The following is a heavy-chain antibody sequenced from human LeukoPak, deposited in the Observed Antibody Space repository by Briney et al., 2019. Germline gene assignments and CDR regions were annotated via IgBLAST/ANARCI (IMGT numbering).Heavy chain of an antibody. Sequence: PSETLFLTCTVSGGSISSYYWSWIRQPPWKGLEWIGYIYYSGSTNYNPSLKSRVTTSVDTSKNQFSLKLSSVTAADTAVYYCATYSSSWYAYWGQGTLVTVSS. CDR2: IYYSGST. CDR1: GGSISSYY. J-gene: IGHJ4*02. V-gene: IGHV4-59*01. CDR3: ATYSSSWYAY. D-gene: IGHD6-13*01.